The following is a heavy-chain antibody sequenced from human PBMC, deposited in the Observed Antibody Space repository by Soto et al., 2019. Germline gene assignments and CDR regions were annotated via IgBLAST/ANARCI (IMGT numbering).Heavy chain of an antibody. CDR1: GDSVSSNSAA. Sequence: QSQTLSLTCAISGDSVSSNSAAWNWIRQSPSRGLEWLGRTYYRSKWYNDYAVSVKSRITINPDTSKNQFSLQLNSVTPEDTAVYYCARVWSIVGALLDAFDIWGQGTMVTVSS. CDR3: ARVWSIVGALLDAFDI. CDR2: TYYRSKWYN. D-gene: IGHD1-26*01. J-gene: IGHJ3*02. V-gene: IGHV6-1*01.